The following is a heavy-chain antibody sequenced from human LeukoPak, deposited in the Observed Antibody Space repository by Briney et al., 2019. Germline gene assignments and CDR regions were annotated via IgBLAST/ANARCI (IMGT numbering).Heavy chain of an antibody. CDR2: INPNSGGT. CDR3: ARGEGYGESEFDY. CDR1: GYDFIDYY. D-gene: IGHD4-17*01. Sequence: ASVKVSCKTSGYDFIDYYMHWVRQAPGQGLEWMGWINPNSGGTNYAQKFQGRVTMTRDTSISTAYMELSRLRSDDTAVYYCARGEGYGESEFDYWGQGTLVTVSS. J-gene: IGHJ4*02. V-gene: IGHV1-2*02.